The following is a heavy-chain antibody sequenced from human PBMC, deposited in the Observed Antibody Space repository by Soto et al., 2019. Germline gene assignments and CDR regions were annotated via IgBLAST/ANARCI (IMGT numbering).Heavy chain of an antibody. J-gene: IGHJ5*02. D-gene: IGHD3-16*01. CDR1: GGSITSGNSYS. V-gene: IGHV4-30-2*01. CDR2: ISRSGST. Sequence: SETLFLTCTVSGGSITSGNSYSWSWIRQPPGKGLEWIGSISRSGSTSYNPSLKGRVTMSVDKSKNQFSLNLSSVTAADMAVYYCARAVAPYLGTWFDPWGQGTLVTVSS. CDR3: ARAVAPYLGTWFDP.